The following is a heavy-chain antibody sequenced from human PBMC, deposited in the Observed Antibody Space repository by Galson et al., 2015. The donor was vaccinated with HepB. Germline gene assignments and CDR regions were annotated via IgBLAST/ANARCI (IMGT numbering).Heavy chain of an antibody. CDR3: AKDRAGYSIEGDALDV. CDR1: GFTFSSYG. D-gene: IGHD6-13*01. J-gene: IGHJ3*01. V-gene: IGHV3-30*18. CDR2: ISHDGTNK. Sequence: SLRLSCAASGFTFSSYGINWVRQAPGKGLEWVAVISHDGTNKYYADSVKGRFTISRDNSKNTLYLQMNSLRAEDTAVYYCAKDRAGYSIEGDALDVWGQGTMVTVSS.